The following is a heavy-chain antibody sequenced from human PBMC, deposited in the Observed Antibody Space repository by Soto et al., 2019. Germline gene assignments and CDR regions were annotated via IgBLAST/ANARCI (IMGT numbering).Heavy chain of an antibody. Sequence: LRLSCAASGFTFSSYGMHWVRQAPGKGLEWVAVISYDGSNKYYADSVEGRFTISRDNSKNTLYLQMNSLRAEDTAVYYCARDTGLGSGTDYYYGMDVWGQGTTVTSP. J-gene: IGHJ6*02. V-gene: IGHV3-30*03. CDR3: ARDTGLGSGTDYYYGMDV. CDR1: GFTFSSYG. D-gene: IGHD3-10*01. CDR2: ISYDGSNK.